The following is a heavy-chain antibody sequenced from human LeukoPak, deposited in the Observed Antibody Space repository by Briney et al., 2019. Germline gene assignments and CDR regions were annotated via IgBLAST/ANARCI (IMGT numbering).Heavy chain of an antibody. Sequence: ASVKVSCKASGYTFTGYYMHWVRQAPGQGLEWMGWINPNSGGTNYAQKFQGRVTMTRDTSISTAYMELGRLRSDDTAVYCCATLGYCSGGSCYSSDTIDYWGQGTLVTVSS. CDR2: INPNSGGT. J-gene: IGHJ4*02. V-gene: IGHV1-2*02. D-gene: IGHD2-15*01. CDR1: GYTFTGYY. CDR3: ATLGYCSGGSCYSSDTIDY.